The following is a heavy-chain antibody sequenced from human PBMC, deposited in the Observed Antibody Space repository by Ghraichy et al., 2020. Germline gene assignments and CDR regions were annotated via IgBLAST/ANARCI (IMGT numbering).Heavy chain of an antibody. V-gene: IGHV4-59*01. CDR3: ARSSGSSVYYYYGMDL. CDR2: IHYIGST. CDR1: GAPISYKY. Sequence: SETLSLTCTVSGAPISYKYWNWVRQPPGKGLEWIGYIHYIGSTNYKSSLKSRVTISVDTSKNQFSLRLTSVTAADTAVYYCARSSGSSVYYYYGMDLWGQGTTVTVSS. D-gene: IGHD1-26*01. J-gene: IGHJ6*02.